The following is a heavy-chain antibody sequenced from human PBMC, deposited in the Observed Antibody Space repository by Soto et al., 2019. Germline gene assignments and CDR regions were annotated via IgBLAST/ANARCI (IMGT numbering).Heavy chain of an antibody. CDR3: AKDVVLWFGETISYYYYGMDV. V-gene: IGHV3-23*01. Sequence: PGGSLRLSCAASGFTFSSYAMSWVRQAPGKGLEWVSAISGSGGSTYYADSVKGRFTISRDNSKNTLYLQMNSLRAEDTAVYYCAKDVVLWFGETISYYYYGMDVWGQWTTVTVSS. J-gene: IGHJ6*02. CDR2: ISGSGGST. CDR1: GFTFSSYA. D-gene: IGHD3-10*01.